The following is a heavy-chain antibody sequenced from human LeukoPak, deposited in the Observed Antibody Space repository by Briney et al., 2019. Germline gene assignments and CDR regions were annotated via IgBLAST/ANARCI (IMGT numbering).Heavy chain of an antibody. D-gene: IGHD2-2*01. CDR2: ITYSGNT. V-gene: IGHV4-31*03. Sequence: SQTLSLTCTVSGGSISSGPYYWIWIRQHPGKGLEWIGYITYSGNTYYYPALNSRVTVSLDTSKTQFSLKLSSVTAADTAVYYCARGDCSSTSCQIRYYYYGMDVWGQGTTVTVSS. J-gene: IGHJ6*02. CDR3: ARGDCSSTSCQIRYYYYGMDV. CDR1: GGSISSGPYY.